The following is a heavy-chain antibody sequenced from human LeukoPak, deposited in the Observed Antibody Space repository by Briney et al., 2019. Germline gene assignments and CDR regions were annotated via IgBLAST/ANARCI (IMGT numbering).Heavy chain of an antibody. CDR2: VFDSGST. CDR1: GGSISSYY. Sequence: SETLSLTCTVSGGSISSYYWSWIRQPPGKGLEWIGYVFDSGSTNYNPSLKSRVTISVDASKSQFSLRLSSVTAADTAVYYCARHRSGSSWFAPWGQGTLVTVSS. D-gene: IGHD6-19*01. J-gene: IGHJ5*02. V-gene: IGHV4-59*08. CDR3: ARHRSGSSWFAP.